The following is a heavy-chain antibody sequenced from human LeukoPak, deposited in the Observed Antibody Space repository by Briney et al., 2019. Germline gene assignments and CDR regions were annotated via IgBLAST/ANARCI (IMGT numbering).Heavy chain of an antibody. D-gene: IGHD3-10*01. CDR1: GYTFTGYY. J-gene: IGHJ5*02. Sequence: ASVKVSCKASGYTFTGYYMHWVRQAPGQGLEWMGWINPNSGGTNYAQKFQGRVTMTRDTSISTACMELSRLRSDDTAVYYCARDPRPQYYYGSGSYYDNWFDPWGQGTLVTVSS. V-gene: IGHV1-2*02. CDR3: ARDPRPQYYYGSGSYYDNWFDP. CDR2: INPNSGGT.